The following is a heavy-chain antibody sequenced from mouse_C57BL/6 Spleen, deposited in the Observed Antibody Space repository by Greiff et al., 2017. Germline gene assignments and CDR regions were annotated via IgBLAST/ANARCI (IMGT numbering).Heavy chain of an antibody. V-gene: IGHV5-9*01. J-gene: IGHJ4*01. CDR1: GFTFSSYT. CDR2: ISGGGGNT. D-gene: IGHD1-1*01. CDR3: ARHPIYYYGSSYGYAMDY. Sequence: EVQVVESGGGLVKPGGSLKLSCAASGFTFSSYTMSWVRQTPEKRLEWVATISGGGGNTYYPDSVKGRFTISRDNAKNTLYMQMSSLRSEDTALYYCARHPIYYYGSSYGYAMDYWGQGTSVTVSS.